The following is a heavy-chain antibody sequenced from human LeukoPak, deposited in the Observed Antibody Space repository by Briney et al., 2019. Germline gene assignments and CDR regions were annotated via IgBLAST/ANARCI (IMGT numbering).Heavy chain of an antibody. D-gene: IGHD2-21*02. V-gene: IGHV1-18*01. CDR3: ARDHGDIVVVTAIQGLSWFDP. J-gene: IGHJ5*02. Sequence: ASVKVSCKASGYTFTSYGISWVRQAPGQGLEWMGWISAYDGNTNYAQKLQGRVTMTTDTSTSTAYMELSSLTSDDTAVYYCARDHGDIVVVTAIQGLSWFDPWGQGTLVTVSS. CDR2: ISAYDGNT. CDR1: GYTFTSYG.